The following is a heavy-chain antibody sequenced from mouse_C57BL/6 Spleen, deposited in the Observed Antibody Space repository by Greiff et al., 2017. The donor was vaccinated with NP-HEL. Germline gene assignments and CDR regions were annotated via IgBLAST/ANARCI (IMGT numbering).Heavy chain of an antibody. J-gene: IGHJ2*01. D-gene: IGHD2-3*01. CDR3: ARTLYDGYYYFDY. CDR1: GYTFTSYW. CDR2: INPSNGGT. V-gene: IGHV1-53*01. Sequence: QVQLQQPGTELVKPGASVKLSCTASGYTFTSYWMHWVQQRPGQGLEWIGNINPSNGGTNYNEKFKSKATLTVDKSSSTAYMQLSSLTSEDSAVDYCARTLYDGYYYFDYWGQGTTLTVSS.